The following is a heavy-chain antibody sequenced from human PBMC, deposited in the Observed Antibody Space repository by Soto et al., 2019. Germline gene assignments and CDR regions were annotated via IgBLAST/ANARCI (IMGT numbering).Heavy chain of an antibody. CDR2: IYPGDSDT. CDR1: GYSFTSYW. J-gene: IGHJ6*03. D-gene: IGHD3-3*01. CDR3: ARHGPYYDFWSGYKGYYYMDV. V-gene: IGHV5-51*01. Sequence: GESLKISCKGSGYSFTSYWIGWVRQMPGKGLEWMGIIYPGDSDTRYSPSFQGQVTIPADKSISTAYLQWSSLKASDTAMYYCARHGPYYDFWSGYKGYYYMDVWGKGTTVTVSS.